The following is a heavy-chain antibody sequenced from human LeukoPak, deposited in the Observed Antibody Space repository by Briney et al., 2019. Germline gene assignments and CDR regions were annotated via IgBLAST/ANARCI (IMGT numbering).Heavy chain of an antibody. J-gene: IGHJ4*02. Sequence: TGGSLRLSCAASGFTISNAWMSWVRQAPGKGLEWVGRLKSKTDGWTTDYAAPVKGRFTISRDESKNPLFLQMNSLKTEDTAVYYCTTSVRGYSTGPSFWGQGTLVTVSS. CDR1: GFTISNAW. CDR2: LKSKTDGWTT. CDR3: TTSVRGYSTGPSF. V-gene: IGHV3-15*01. D-gene: IGHD5-18*01.